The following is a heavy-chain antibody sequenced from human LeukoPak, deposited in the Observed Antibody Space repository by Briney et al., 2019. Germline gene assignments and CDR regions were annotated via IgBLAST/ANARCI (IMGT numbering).Heavy chain of an antibody. CDR3: ARDGSEGNYYDSSGYLDY. J-gene: IGHJ4*02. CDR1: GFTFSSYA. CDR2: ISYDGSNK. Sequence: GGSLRLSCAASGFTFSSYAMHWVRQAPGKGLEWVAVISYDGSNKYCADSVKGRFTISRDNSKNTLYLQMNSLRAEDTAVYYCARDGSEGNYYDSSGYLDYWGQGTLVTVSS. D-gene: IGHD3-22*01. V-gene: IGHV3-30-3*01.